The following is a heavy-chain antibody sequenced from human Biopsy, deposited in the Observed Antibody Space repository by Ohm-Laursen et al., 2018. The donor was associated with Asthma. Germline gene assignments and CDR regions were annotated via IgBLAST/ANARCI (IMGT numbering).Heavy chain of an antibody. J-gene: IGHJ3*02. V-gene: IGHV3-30*03. CDR3: ARESGQDSGGTGAFDR. Sequence: SLRLPCAASGFVFSQCGMHWVRQAPGKGLEWVALISSDGHNKYYKDSVKGRFTISRDNSKLRLYLEINSLRVEDSAVYYCARESGQDSGGTGAFDRWGQGIMVAVSS. D-gene: IGHD4-23*01. CDR1: GFVFSQCG. CDR2: ISSDGHNK.